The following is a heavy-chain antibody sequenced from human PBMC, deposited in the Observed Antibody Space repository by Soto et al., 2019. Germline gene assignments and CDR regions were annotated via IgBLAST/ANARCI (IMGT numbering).Heavy chain of an antibody. CDR1: GFTFSSYA. D-gene: IGHD6-19*01. CDR3: AKDRTWGSSGLILDY. CDR2: ISGSGGST. Sequence: GGSLRLSCAASGFTFSSYAMSWVRQAPGKGLEWVSAISGSGGSTYYADSVEGRFTISRDNSKNTLYLQMNSLRAEDTAVYYCAKDRTWGSSGLILDYWGQGTLVTVSS. V-gene: IGHV3-23*01. J-gene: IGHJ4*02.